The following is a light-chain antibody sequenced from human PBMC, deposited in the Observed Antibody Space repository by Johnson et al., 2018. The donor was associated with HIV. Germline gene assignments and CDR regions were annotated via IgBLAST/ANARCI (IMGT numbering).Light chain of an antibody. Sequence: QSVLTQPPSVSAAPGQKVTISCSGTNSNIGTYYVSWYQHLPGTAPKLLIYENNKRPSGIPDRFSGSKYGTSATLGITGLQTGDEADYYCGTWDSSLRGGVFGTGTKVTVL. J-gene: IGLJ1*01. CDR1: NSNIGTYY. V-gene: IGLV1-51*02. CDR2: ENN. CDR3: GTWDSSLRGGV.